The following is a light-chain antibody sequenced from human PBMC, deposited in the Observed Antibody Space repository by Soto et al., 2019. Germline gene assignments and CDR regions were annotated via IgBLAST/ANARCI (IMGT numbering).Light chain of an antibody. V-gene: IGKV3-20*01. CDR1: QSVGNNY. Sequence: ENVLTQSPGTLSLSPGERATLSCRASQSVGNNYFAWFQQKSGQAPRLLIYDASTRDSGIPSRFSGSGSGTDFTLTISRLEPEDFAVYYCQQYATSPRTFGGGTKVEIK. CDR3: QQYATSPRT. CDR2: DAS. J-gene: IGKJ4*01.